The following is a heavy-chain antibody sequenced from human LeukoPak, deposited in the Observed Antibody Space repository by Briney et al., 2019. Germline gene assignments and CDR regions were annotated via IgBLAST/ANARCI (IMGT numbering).Heavy chain of an antibody. Sequence: GGSLRLSCAASGFTFSDYYMSWIRQAPGKGLEWVSYISRSGSPTYYADSVKGRFTISRDNAKNSLFLQMDSLRGEDTAVYYCARCTTGKTFGSLREIKKSREIDFWGQGTLVTVSS. D-gene: IGHD1-1*01. CDR3: ARCTTGKTFGSLREIKKSREIDF. CDR2: ISRSGSPT. V-gene: IGHV3-11*04. J-gene: IGHJ4*02. CDR1: GFTFSDYY.